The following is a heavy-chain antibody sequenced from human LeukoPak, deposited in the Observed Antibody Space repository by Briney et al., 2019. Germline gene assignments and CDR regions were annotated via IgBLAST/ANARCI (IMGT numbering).Heavy chain of an antibody. CDR3: ARGLAPGLYGSGNDHI. D-gene: IGHD3-10*01. CDR2: IIPIFGTA. Sequence: GASVKVSCKASGGTFSSYAISWVRQAPGQGLEWMGGIIPIFGTANYAQKFQGRVTITADESTSTAYMELSSLRSEDTAVYYCARGLAPGLYGSGNDHIWGQGTMVTVSS. CDR1: GGTFSSYA. J-gene: IGHJ3*02. V-gene: IGHV1-69*13.